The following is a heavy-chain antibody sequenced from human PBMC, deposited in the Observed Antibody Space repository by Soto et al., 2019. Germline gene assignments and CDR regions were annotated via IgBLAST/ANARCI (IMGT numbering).Heavy chain of an antibody. CDR2: IYHSGST. Sequence: SQTLSLTWAVSGFTVSIRNWWGWVRQPPGKGLEWIGEIYHSGSTNYNPSLKSRVTISVDKSKNQFSLKLSSVTAADTAVYYCARDAGEHCSSTSCSVWFDPWGQGTLVTVSS. CDR1: GFTVSIRNW. J-gene: IGHJ5*02. CDR3: ARDAGEHCSSTSCSVWFDP. D-gene: IGHD2-2*01. V-gene: IGHV4-4*02.